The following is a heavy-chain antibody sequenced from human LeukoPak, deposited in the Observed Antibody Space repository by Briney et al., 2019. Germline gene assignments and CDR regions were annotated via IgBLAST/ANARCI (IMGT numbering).Heavy chain of an antibody. CDR3: ARDRYYDSSGYSSVYYYYMDV. CDR2: ISYDGSNK. J-gene: IGHJ6*03. CDR1: GFTFSSYG. V-gene: IGHV3-30*03. D-gene: IGHD3-22*01. Sequence: GGSLRLTCAASGFTFSSYGMHWVRQAPGKGLEWVAVISYDGSNKYYADSVKGRFTISRDNSKNTLYLQMNSLRAEDTAVYYCARDRYYDSSGYSSVYYYYMDVWGKGTTVTISS.